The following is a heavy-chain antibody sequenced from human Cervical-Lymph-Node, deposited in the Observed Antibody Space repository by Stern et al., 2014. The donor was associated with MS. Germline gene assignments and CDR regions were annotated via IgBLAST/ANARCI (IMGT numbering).Heavy chain of an antibody. J-gene: IGHJ4*02. Sequence: QVQLVESGAEVTKPGASVKVSCKTSGYTFAGNYIHWVLQAPGQGLEWMGRINPNSGGTNYAQKFQGRVTMTRDTSITTASMELSRLRFDDPAIYYCARERGRAGPAMADYWGQGTLVTVSS. CDR3: ARERGRAGPAMADY. CDR1: GYTFAGNY. D-gene: IGHD5-18*01. V-gene: IGHV1-2*06. CDR2: INPNSGGT.